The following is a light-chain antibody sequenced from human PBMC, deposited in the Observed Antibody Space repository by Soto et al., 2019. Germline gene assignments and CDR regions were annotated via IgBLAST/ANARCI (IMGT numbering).Light chain of an antibody. CDR1: SSDVGGYNY. Sequence: QSALTQPASVSGSPGQSITISCTGTSSDVGGYNYVSWYQHHPGKAPKLIIYDVSNRPSGVSSRFSGSKSGNTASLTISGLQPEDEADYYCSSYTTYNLPQLVFRPGTKVPDL. V-gene: IGLV2-14*03. CDR2: DVS. CDR3: SSYTTYNLPQLV. J-gene: IGLJ1*01.